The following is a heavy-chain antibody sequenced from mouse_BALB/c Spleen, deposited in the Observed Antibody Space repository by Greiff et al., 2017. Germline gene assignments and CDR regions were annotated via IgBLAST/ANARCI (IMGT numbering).Heavy chain of an antibody. CDR2: INPSSGYT. Sequence: VKLQESGAELARPGASVKMSCKASGYTFTSYTMHWVKQRPGQGLEWIGYINPSSGYTNYNQKFKDKATLTADKSSSTAYMQLSSLTSEDSAVYYCARSYDYDRYYYAMDYWGQGTSVTVSS. J-gene: IGHJ4*01. D-gene: IGHD2-4*01. V-gene: IGHV1-4*01. CDR1: GYTFTSYT. CDR3: ARSYDYDRYYYAMDY.